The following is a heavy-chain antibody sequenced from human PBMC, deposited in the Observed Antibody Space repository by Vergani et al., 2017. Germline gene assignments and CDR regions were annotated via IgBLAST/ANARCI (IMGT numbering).Heavy chain of an antibody. CDR2: ISGSGGST. J-gene: IGHJ6*02. CDR1: GFTFNHYV. V-gene: IGHV3-23*01. D-gene: IGHD5-12*01. Sequence: EVQLLESGGDLVQPGGSLRLSCAASGFTFNHYVMNWVRQAPGKGLEWVSGISGSGGSTYYAGSVKGRFTISRDSSKNTLYLQMNSLSARGTAVYYCAKANPRNSGYDYLYYYHAMDVWGQGTTVTVSS. CDR3: AKANPRNSGYDYLYYYHAMDV.